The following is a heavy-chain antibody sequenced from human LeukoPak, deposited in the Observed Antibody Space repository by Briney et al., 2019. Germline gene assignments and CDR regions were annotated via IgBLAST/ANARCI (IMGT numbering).Heavy chain of an antibody. CDR1: GGSFSGYY. V-gene: IGHV4-34*01. J-gene: IGHJ4*02. CDR3: ARGSQVVVVVPAAITNYFDY. CDR2: INHSGST. Sequence: PSETLSLTCAVYGGSFSGYYWSWIRQPPGKGLEWIGEINHSGSTNYNPSLKSRVTISVDTSKNQFSLKLSSVTAADTAVYYCARGSQVVVVVPAAITNYFDYWGQGTLVTVSS. D-gene: IGHD2-2*01.